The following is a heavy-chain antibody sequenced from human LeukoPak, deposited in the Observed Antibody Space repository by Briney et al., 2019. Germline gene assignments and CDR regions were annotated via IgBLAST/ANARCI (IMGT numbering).Heavy chain of an antibody. J-gene: IGHJ4*02. V-gene: IGHV3-23*01. Sequence: GGSLRLSCAASGFTFSSYEMNWVRQAPGKGLEWVSSIHAGGSDPFCADSVQGRCTISRDNSKNTLSLQLNNLRAEDTAIYFCVKGGHHFNPFYNWGQGTLVTVSS. CDR3: VKGGHHFNPFYN. CDR1: GFTFSSYE. CDR2: IHAGGSDP.